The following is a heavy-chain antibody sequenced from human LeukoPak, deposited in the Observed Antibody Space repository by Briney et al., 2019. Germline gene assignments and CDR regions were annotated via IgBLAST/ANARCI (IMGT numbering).Heavy chain of an antibody. J-gene: IGHJ4*02. Sequence: GGSLRLSCAASGFTFSSYSMNWVRQAPGKGLEWVSSISSSSSYIYYADSVKGRFTISRDNAKNSLYLQMNSLRAEDTAVYYCARDYLPFTTLGHWGQGTLVTVSS. CDR2: ISSSSSYI. CDR3: ARDYLPFTTLGH. CDR1: GFTFSSYS. D-gene: IGHD2/OR15-2a*01. V-gene: IGHV3-21*01.